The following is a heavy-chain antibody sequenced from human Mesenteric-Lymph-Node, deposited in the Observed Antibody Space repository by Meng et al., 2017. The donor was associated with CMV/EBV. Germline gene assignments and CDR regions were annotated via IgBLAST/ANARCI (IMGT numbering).Heavy chain of an antibody. CDR1: GGTFSSYA. V-gene: IGHV1-69*10. CDR2: IIPIQGIA. J-gene: IGHJ4*02. D-gene: IGHD1-1*01. CDR3: AGVAYDPSAYSFDY. Sequence: SVKVSCKASGGTFSSYAISWVRQAPGQGREWMGGIIPIQGIANYAQKFQGRVTITADKSTSTAYMELSSLRSEDTAVYYCAGVAYDPSAYSFDYWGQGTLVTVSS.